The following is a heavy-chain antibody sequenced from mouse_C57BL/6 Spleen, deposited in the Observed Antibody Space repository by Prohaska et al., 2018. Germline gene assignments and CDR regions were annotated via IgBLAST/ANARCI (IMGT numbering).Heavy chain of an antibody. D-gene: IGHD1-1*01. Sequence: TELLKPGGSEKLTCKASDYPFTRYWMDWVKQRPVQGLEWIRNINPSNGVTTYNEKCKSNATLTVDKSYSTADMQLSSLTSEDFAVYYCARRRNYDYAMDYWGQGTSVTVSS. V-gene: IGHV1-53*01. CDR1: DYPFTRYW. CDR2: INPSNGVT. J-gene: IGHJ4*01. CDR3: ARRRNYDYAMDY.